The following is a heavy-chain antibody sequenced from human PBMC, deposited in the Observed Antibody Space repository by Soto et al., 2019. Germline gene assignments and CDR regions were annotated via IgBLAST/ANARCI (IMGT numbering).Heavy chain of an antibody. V-gene: IGHV4-39*01. Sequence: TLSLTCTVSGGSISSSDYYWGWIRQPPGRGPEWIGSMYYSGSTYYNPSLESRVTISVDTSKNQFSLKLSSVTAADTAVYYCARHNYGTDVWGQGTTVTVSS. CDR1: GGSISSSDYY. J-gene: IGHJ6*02. CDR2: MYYSGST. CDR3: ARHNYGTDV.